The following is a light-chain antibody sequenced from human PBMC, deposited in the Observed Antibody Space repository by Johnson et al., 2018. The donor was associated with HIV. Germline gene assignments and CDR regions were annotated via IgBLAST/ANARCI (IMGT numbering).Light chain of an antibody. CDR3: GTWDSRLSAVDV. CDR2: DNN. Sequence: QSVLTQPPSVSAAPGQKVTISCSGSSSNIGNNYVSWYQQLPGTAPKLLIYDNNKRPSGIPDRFSGSKSGTSATLGITGLQTGDEADYYCGTWDSRLSAVDVVGTGTKGSVL. CDR1: SSNIGNNY. V-gene: IGLV1-51*01. J-gene: IGLJ1*01.